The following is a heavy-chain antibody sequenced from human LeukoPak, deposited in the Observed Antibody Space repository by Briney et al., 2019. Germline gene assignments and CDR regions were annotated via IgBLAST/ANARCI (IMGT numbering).Heavy chain of an antibody. V-gene: IGHV1-2*02. J-gene: IGHJ5*01. D-gene: IGHD3-16*02. CDR2: INPDFGVT. Sequence: VASVKVSCKASGYTFTGYYVHWVRQAPGQGLEWMGWINPDFGVTNYAQNFQGRVTLTRDTSINTAYMELNNLSFDDTAVYYCARDIWSGYVGGRYRVNWFDPWGQGTLITVSS. CDR1: GYTFTGYY. CDR3: ARDIWSGYVGGRYRVNWFDP.